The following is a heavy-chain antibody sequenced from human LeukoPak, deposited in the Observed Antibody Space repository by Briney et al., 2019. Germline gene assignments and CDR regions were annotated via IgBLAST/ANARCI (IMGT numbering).Heavy chain of an antibody. CDR2: IYYSGST. CDR3: ARDEGYYDSALGY. J-gene: IGHJ4*02. CDR1: GGSISSYY. Sequence: SETLSLTCTVSGGSISSYYWSWIRQPSGKGLEWIGYIYYSGSTNYNPSLKSRVTISVDTSKNQFSLKLSSVTAADTAVYYCARDEGYYDSALGYWGQGTLVTVSS. V-gene: IGHV4-59*01. D-gene: IGHD3-22*01.